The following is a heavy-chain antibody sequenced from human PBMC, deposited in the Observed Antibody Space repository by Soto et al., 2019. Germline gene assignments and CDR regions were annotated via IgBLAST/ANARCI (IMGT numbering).Heavy chain of an antibody. D-gene: IGHD3-10*01. J-gene: IGHJ4*02. V-gene: IGHV3-74*01. Sequence: GGSLRLSCAASGITFNNYWMHWVRQAPGKGLVWVSRIKTDGSSPNYADSVEGRFTISSDNAKNTLYLQMNSLRVEDTAVYYCARDRIAGSGSCDNWGQGTLVTVSS. CDR2: IKTDGSSP. CDR1: GITFNNYW. CDR3: ARDRIAGSGSCDN.